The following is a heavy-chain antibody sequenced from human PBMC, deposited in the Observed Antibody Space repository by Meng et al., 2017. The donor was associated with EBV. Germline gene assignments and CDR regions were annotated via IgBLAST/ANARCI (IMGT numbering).Heavy chain of an antibody. Sequence: VHCVQSGAGLKKPGGSVEVSFKASGFSFTSYAMHWVRQAPGQRLKWMGWFNAGNDNTEYSQKYQGRVTITSDTSASTDYLELSNLVSEDTAVYYWAGAGFRENYKSNDYWGQGTLVTVSS. D-gene: IGHD1-7*01. CDR3: AGAGFRENYKSNDY. J-gene: IGHJ4*02. V-gene: IGHV1-3*01. CDR2: FNAGNDNT. CDR1: GFSFTSYA.